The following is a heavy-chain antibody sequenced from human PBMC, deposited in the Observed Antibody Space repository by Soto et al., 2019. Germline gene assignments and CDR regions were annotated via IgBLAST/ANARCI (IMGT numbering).Heavy chain of an antibody. D-gene: IGHD6-19*01. Sequence: EVQVLESGGGLVQPGASLRLSCAASGFTFSSYAMSWVRQAPGKGLEWVSSISDSGATTYFADSAKGRFTISRDNSKNTLYLQMNSLRAEDTAVYYCAKAQRGYSSGWLECWGQGSLVTVSS. CDR2: ISDSGATT. V-gene: IGHV3-23*01. J-gene: IGHJ5*01. CDR1: GFTFSSYA. CDR3: AKAQRGYSSGWLEC.